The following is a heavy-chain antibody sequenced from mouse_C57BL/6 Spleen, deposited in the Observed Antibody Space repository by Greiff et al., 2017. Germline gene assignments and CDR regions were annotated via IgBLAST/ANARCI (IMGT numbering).Heavy chain of an antibody. D-gene: IGHD2-4*01. Sequence: VQLQQSGPELVKPGASVKISCKASGYSFTDYNMNWVKQSNGKSLGWIGVINPNYGPASYNQKFKGKATLTVDQSSRTAYMPLNSLTSEDSAVYYCARRGNYDYDPFAYWGQGTLVTVSA. CDR1: GYSFTDYN. V-gene: IGHV1-39*01. J-gene: IGHJ3*01. CDR2: INPNYGPA. CDR3: ARRGNYDYDPFAY.